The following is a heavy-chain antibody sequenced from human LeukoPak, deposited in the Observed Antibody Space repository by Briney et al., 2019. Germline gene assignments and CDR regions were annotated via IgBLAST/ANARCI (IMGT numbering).Heavy chain of an antibody. J-gene: IGHJ4*02. D-gene: IGHD2-2*01. CDR3: ARDTPGYCSSTSCTRGFDY. Sequence: PSQTLSLTCTVSGGSISSGGYYWSWIRQPPGKGLEWIGYIYHSGSTYYNPSLKSRVTISVDRSKNQFSLKLSSVTAADTAVYYCARDTPGYCSSTSCTRGFDYWGQGTLATVSS. V-gene: IGHV4-30-2*01. CDR1: GGSISSGGYY. CDR2: IYHSGST.